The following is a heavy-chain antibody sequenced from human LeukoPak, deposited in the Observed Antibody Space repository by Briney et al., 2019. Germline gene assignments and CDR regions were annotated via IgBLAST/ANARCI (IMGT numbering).Heavy chain of an antibody. CDR3: ARQHERGSFVWEDSDSTLFPYTGNYFDY. V-gene: IGHV4-39*01. D-gene: IGHD3-22*01. CDR1: GGSISSSSYL. CDR2: LYYTGST. Sequence: SETLSLTCTVSGGSISSSSYLWGWIRQPPGKGLEWIGSLYYTGSTSNNAALKSRVTISGDTSKNQFSLNRRSVTAAYAAVYYCARQHERGSFVWEDSDSTLFPYTGNYFDYWGLGTLVTVSS. J-gene: IGHJ4*02.